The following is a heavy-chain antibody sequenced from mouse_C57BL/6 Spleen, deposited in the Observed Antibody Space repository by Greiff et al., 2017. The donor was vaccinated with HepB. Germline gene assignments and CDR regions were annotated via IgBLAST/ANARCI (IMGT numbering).Heavy chain of an antibody. V-gene: IGHV5-4*03. CDR1: GFTFSSYA. Sequence: EVKLVESGGGLVKPGGSLKLSCAASGFTFSSYAMSWVRQTPEKRLEWVATISDGGSYTYYPDNVKGRFTISRDNAKNNLYLQMSHLKAEDTAMDYCARGASNWDDYAMDYWGQGTSVTVSS. CDR2: ISDGGSYT. D-gene: IGHD4-1*01. CDR3: ARGASNWDDYAMDY. J-gene: IGHJ4*01.